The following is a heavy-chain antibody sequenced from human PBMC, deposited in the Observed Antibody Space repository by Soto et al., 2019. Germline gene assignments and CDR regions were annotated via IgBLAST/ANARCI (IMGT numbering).Heavy chain of an antibody. V-gene: IGHV3-48*01. D-gene: IGHD1-26*01. CDR3: ARDKGRSPLDY. CDR2: ISSSSSTN. J-gene: IGHJ4*02. CDR1: GFTFSSYS. Sequence: EVQLVESGGGLVQPGGSRRLSCAASGFTFSSYSMNLVRPAPGKGLEWVSYISSSSSTNYYSDSVKGRFTISRDNAKNALYLQMSRRRAEDTAVYYCARDKGRSPLDYWGQGTLVTVSS.